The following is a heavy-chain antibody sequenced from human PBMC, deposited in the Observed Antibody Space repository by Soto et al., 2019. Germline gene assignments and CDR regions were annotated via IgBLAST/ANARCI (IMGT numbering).Heavy chain of an antibody. CDR1: GFTFSSYA. J-gene: IGHJ4*02. V-gene: IGHV3-30-3*01. CDR2: ISYDGSNK. D-gene: IGHD2-2*01. Sequence: GGSLRLSCAASGFTFSSYAMHWVRQAPGKGLEWVAVISYDGSNKYYADSVKGRFIISRDNSKNTLYLQMNSLRAEDTAVYYCASGVVPAAIDYWGQGTLVTVSS. CDR3: ASGVVPAAIDY.